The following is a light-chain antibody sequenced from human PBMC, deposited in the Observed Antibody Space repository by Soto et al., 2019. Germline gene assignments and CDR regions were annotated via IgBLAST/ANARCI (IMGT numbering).Light chain of an antibody. V-gene: IGKV3-11*01. CDR2: GAS. J-gene: IGKJ4*01. Sequence: EIVLTQSPGTLSLSPGERATLSCRASQSVSSNLAWYQQKPGQAPRLLIYGASTRATGIPARFSGSGSGTEFTLIIDSLEPEDFAVYYCQQRINWPLTFGGGTKVDIK. CDR3: QQRINWPLT. CDR1: QSVSSN.